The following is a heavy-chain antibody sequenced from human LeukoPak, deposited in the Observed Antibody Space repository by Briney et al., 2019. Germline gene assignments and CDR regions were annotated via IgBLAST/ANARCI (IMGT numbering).Heavy chain of an antibody. CDR1: GLTFRTYW. D-gene: IGHD1-7*01. J-gene: IGHJ4*02. Sequence: GGSLRLSCAASGLTFRTYWMSWVRQAPGKGLEWVASIKPDGSEKYYVDSVKGRFTVSRDNAKNSLYLQMNSMRAEDTAVYYCARDHFPDLELPIEVQSDYWGQETLVTVSS. CDR3: ARDHFPDLELPIEVQSDY. CDR2: IKPDGSEK. V-gene: IGHV3-7*01.